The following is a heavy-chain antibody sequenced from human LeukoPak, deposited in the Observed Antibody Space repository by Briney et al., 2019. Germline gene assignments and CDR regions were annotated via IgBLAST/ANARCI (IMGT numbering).Heavy chain of an antibody. CDR2: INPGDYDT. D-gene: IGHD6-13*01. CDR3: ARASYIPSSWYQGCFDY. Sequence: GEALKISCWGPGYSFTSYWIGWGRQMPGKSLGGRGIINPGDYDTRYIHSIEAQVTISADKSISAAYLQWSSLKASDTAMYYWARASYIPSSWYQGCFDYWGQGTLVTVSS. CDR1: GYSFTSYW. J-gene: IGHJ4*02. V-gene: IGHV5-51*01.